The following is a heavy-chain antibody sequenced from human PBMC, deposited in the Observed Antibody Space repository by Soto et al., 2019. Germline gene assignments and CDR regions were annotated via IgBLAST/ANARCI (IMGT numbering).Heavy chain of an antibody. V-gene: IGHV1-69*02. J-gene: IGHJ3*02. Sequence: SGKVSCKASGGTFSSYTISWVRQAPGQGLEWMGRIIPILGIANYAQKFQGRVTITADKSTSTAYMELSSLRSEDTAVYYCARAWNYAAFDIWGQGTMVTVSS. CDR2: IIPILGIA. CDR1: GGTFSSYT. CDR3: ARAWNYAAFDI. D-gene: IGHD1-7*01.